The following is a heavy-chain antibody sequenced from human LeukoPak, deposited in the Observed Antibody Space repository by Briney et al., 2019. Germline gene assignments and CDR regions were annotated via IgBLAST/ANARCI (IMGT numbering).Heavy chain of an antibody. D-gene: IGHD2-2*01. Sequence: GRSLRLSCAASGFTFDDYAMDCGRRAPGKGLEWVSGVCWYHGSIRYEASPQGRFTISGDNAKNSLYLQMNSLRAEDPALYYCAKGGPLSTSSHFDYWAQGPLVPVSS. V-gene: IGHV3-9*01. CDR3: AKGGPLSTSSHFDY. CDR2: VCWYHGSI. CDR1: GFTFDDYA. J-gene: IGHJ4*02.